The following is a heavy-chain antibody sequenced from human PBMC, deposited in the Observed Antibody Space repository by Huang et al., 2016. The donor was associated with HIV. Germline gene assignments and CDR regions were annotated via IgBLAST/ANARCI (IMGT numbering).Heavy chain of an antibody. CDR3: ARGLWDSTWDGTDWLLRHFDS. D-gene: IGHD1-26*01. CDR1: GDTFRKYA. CDR2: KSPIFGEP. Sequence: QVQLVQSGAEVKKPGSSLRVSCRASGDTFRKYAISWVRQAPGQGLAWMGGKSPIFGEPKYAQKVQGRITITAQESTSTIYVELSRLTVQDTAIYYCARGLWDSTWDGTDWLLRHFDSWGLGTLVTISS. V-gene: IGHV1-69*13. J-gene: IGHJ4*02.